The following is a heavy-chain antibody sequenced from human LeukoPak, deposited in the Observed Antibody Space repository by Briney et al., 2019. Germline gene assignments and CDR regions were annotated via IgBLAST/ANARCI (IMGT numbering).Heavy chain of an antibody. V-gene: IGHV4-39*01. D-gene: IGHD6-19*01. J-gene: IGHJ4*02. CDR2: VHNVGST. CDR3: ARHAEYNSGWHFYLDH. CDR1: GVSTTNSIYY. Sequence: SETLSLTCTVSGVSTTNSIYYWAWIRQSPGKGLEWIVSVHNVGSTYYNLSLRSRVTMSIDTSKNQFSLRLNSVTAADTAVYYCARHAEYNSGWHFYLDHWGQGILVTVSS.